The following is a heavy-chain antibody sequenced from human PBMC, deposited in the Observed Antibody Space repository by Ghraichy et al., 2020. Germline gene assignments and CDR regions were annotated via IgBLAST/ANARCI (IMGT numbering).Heavy chain of an antibody. CDR1: GFSLSTTGMC. CDR2: IDWDDDK. CDR3: ARTSVRRDSYGVDYYYGMDV. J-gene: IGHJ6*02. Sequence: SGPTLVKPTQTLTLTCTFSGFSLSTTGMCVNWIRQPPGKALEWLARIDWDDDKYYSTSLKTRLTISKDTSKNQVVLTMTNMDPVDTATYYCARTSVRRDSYGVDYYYGMDVWGQGTTVTVSS. D-gene: IGHD5-18*01. V-gene: IGHV2-70*11.